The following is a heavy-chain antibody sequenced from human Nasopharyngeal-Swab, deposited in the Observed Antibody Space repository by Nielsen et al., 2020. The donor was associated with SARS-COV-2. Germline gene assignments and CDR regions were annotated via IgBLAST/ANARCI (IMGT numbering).Heavy chain of an antibody. J-gene: IGHJ2*01. CDR1: GFTFSHYW. D-gene: IGHD1-26*01. CDR2: IRQEGAEI. Sequence: GESLKISCAASGFTFSHYWMTWVRQAPGKGLEWVAIIRQEGAEIYYVDSVKGRFAISRDNAKNSLYLQMNSMRADDTALYYCARGGIVGASTYWYFDVWGRGTPVTVSS. CDR3: ARGGIVGASTYWYFDV. V-gene: IGHV3-7*03.